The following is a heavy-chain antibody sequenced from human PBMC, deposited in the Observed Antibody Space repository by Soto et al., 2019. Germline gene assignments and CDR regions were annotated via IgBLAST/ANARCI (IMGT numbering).Heavy chain of an antibody. J-gene: IGHJ4*02. V-gene: IGHV4-59*01. CDR1: GGSISSYY. CDR3: ARVNTVTIDY. Sequence: SETLSLTCTVSGGSISSYYWSWIRQPPGKGLEWIGYIYYSGSTNYNPSLKSRVTISVDTSKNQFSLKLSSVSAADTAVYYCARVNTVTIDYWGQGTLVTVSS. CDR2: IYYSGST. D-gene: IGHD4-17*01.